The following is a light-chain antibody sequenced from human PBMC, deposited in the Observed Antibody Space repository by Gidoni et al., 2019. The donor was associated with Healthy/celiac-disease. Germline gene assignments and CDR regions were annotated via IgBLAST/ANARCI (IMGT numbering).Light chain of an antibody. Sequence: QSVLTQPPSVSGAPGQRVTISRTGSSSNIGAGYDVHWYQPLPGTAPNLLIYGNSNRPSGVPDRFSGSKSGTSASLAITGLQAEDEADYYCQSYDSSLSGYVFGTGTKVTVL. J-gene: IGLJ1*01. CDR2: GNS. V-gene: IGLV1-40*01. CDR1: SSNIGAGYD. CDR3: QSYDSSLSGYV.